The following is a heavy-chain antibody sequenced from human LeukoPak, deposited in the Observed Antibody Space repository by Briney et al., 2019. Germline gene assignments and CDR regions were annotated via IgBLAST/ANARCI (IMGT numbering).Heavy chain of an antibody. CDR3: ARVIAAADRRAFDI. CDR2: INTNTGNP. D-gene: IGHD6-13*01. V-gene: IGHV7-4-1*02. J-gene: IGHJ3*02. Sequence: ASVKVSCKASGYTFTRYGVNWVRQAPGQGLEWMGWINTNTGNPTYAQGFTGRFVFSLDTSVSTAYLQISSLKAEDTAVYYCARVIAAADRRAFDIWGQGTMVTVSS. CDR1: GYTFTRYG.